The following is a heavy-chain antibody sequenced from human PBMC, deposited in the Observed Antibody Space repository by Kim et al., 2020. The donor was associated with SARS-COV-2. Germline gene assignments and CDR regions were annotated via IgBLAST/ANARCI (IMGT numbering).Heavy chain of an antibody. V-gene: IGHV3-53*01. D-gene: IGHD3-16*01. CDR1: GFTVSSNY. CDR2: IYSGGST. CDR3: AASRGSSGVDY. Sequence: GGSLRLSCAASGFTVSSNYMSWVRQAPGKGLEWVSVIYSGGSTYYADSAKDRFTIFRDNYKNTLHLQMNSLRAADTAVVYCAASRGSSGVDYWGQGTLGT. J-gene: IGHJ4*02.